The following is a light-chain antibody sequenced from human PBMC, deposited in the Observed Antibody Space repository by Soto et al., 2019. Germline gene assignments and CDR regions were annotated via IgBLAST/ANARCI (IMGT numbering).Light chain of an antibody. Sequence: DIQLTQSPSTLSASLGDRVSITCRASQTISRWLAWYQQKPGKAPKLLIYDASSLESGVPSRFSGSGSGTEFTLTISSLQSDDFATYYCKQYTTYWTCGQGTKGDIK. CDR2: DAS. CDR3: KQYTTYWT. V-gene: IGKV1-5*01. J-gene: IGKJ1*01. CDR1: QTISRW.